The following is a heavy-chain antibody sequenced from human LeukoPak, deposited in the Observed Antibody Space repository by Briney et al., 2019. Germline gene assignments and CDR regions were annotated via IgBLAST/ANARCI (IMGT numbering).Heavy chain of an antibody. CDR1: GGTFSSYA. J-gene: IGHJ6*02. CDR3: ARVEMATTSRGYYYYYYGMDV. D-gene: IGHD5-24*01. Sequence: SVKVSCKASGGTFSSYAISWVRQAPGQGLEWMGRIIPIFGIANYGQKFQGRVTITADKSTSTAYMELSSLRSEDTAVYYCARVEMATTSRGYYYYYYGMDVWGQGTTVTVSS. CDR2: IIPIFGIA. V-gene: IGHV1-69*04.